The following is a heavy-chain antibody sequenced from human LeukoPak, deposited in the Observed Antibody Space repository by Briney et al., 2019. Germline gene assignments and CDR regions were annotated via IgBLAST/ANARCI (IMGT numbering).Heavy chain of an antibody. J-gene: IGHJ6*03. CDR3: ARARCGGYCYTTTYYYYYYYMDV. CDR1: GGTFCSYA. V-gene: IGHV1-69*13. D-gene: IGHD2-21*01. CDR2: IIPIFGTA. Sequence: SVKVSCKASGGTFCSYAISWVRQAPGQGLEWVGGIIPIFGTANYAQKFQGRVTITADESTSTAYMELSSLRSEDTAVYYCARARCGGYCYTTTYYYYYYYMDVWGKGTTVTVSS.